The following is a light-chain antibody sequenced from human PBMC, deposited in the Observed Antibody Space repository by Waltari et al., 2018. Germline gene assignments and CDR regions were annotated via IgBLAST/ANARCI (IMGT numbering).Light chain of an antibody. J-gene: IGKJ1*01. Sequence: EIVLTQSPGTLSLSPGERGTLSCRASQIVSRFLAWYQQKPGQAPRLLIYGASTRATGIPDRFSGSGSGTDFSLTSSRLEPEDFAVYYCQKYDRLPATFGQGTKVEIK. CDR2: GAS. CDR3: QKYDRLPAT. V-gene: IGKV3-20*01. CDR1: QIVSRF.